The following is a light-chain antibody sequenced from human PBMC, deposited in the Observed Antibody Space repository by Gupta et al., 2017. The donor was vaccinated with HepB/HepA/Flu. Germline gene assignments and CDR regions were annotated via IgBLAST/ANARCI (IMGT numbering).Light chain of an antibody. CDR1: QDIGND. CDR3: LQDYNYPWT. CDR2: AAS. V-gene: IGKV1-6*02. Sequence: AIQLTQSPSSLSASVGDRVTITCRASQDIGNDLGWYQQKPGEAPNLLIYAASTLQSGVPSRFSGSGSGTDFTLTISSLQPEDFATYYCLQDYNYPWTFGQGTKVEMK. J-gene: IGKJ1*01.